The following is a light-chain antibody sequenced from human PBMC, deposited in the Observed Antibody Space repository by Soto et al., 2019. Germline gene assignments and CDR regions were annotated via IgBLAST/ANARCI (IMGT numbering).Light chain of an antibody. CDR3: QNRMNWPLT. V-gene: IGKV3-11*01. CDR1: ETVSSY. CDR2: DAS. J-gene: IGKJ5*01. Sequence: DIVLPQSPVTLSFSPVYRSTLSFIASETVSSYLLWYQQKPGQDPRLIIYDASNRATGIPARFSGSGSETDFTLTIRSLEPEDFAVYYCQNRMNWPLTFGQGKRLEIK.